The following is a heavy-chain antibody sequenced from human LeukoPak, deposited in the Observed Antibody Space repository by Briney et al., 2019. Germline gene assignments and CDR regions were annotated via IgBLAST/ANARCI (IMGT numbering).Heavy chain of an antibody. D-gene: IGHD5-18*01. CDR3: ARVHRTGGYGNN. CDR1: GFTFSSYA. V-gene: IGHV3-23*01. J-gene: IGHJ4*02. Sequence: PGGSLRLSCAASGFTFSSYAMSWVRQAPGKGLEWVSAISGSGGSTYYADSVKGRFTISRHNSKNTLYLQMNSLRAEDTAVYYCARVHRTGGYGNNWGQGTLVTVSS. CDR2: ISGSGGST.